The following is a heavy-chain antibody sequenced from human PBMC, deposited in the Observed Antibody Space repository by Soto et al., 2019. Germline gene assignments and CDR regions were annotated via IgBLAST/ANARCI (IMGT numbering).Heavy chain of an antibody. CDR2: ISGSGGST. CDR3: AKVVDKYPSLVYYFDY. CDR1: GFTFSSYA. J-gene: IGHJ4*02. D-gene: IGHD2-21*01. Sequence: GSLRLSCAASGFTFSSYAMSWVRQAPGKGLEWVSAISGSGGSTYYADSVKGRFTISRDNSKNTLYLQMNSLRAEDTAVYYCAKVVDKYPSLVYYFDYWGQGTLVTVSS. V-gene: IGHV3-23*01.